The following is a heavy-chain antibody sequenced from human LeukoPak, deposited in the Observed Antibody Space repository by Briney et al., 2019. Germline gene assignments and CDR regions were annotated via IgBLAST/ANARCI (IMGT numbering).Heavy chain of an antibody. J-gene: IGHJ6*03. Sequence: ASLKVSCKASGYTFTGYYMHWVRQAPGQGLEWMAWINPNSGGTNYAQKFQGRVTMTRDTSISTAYMELSRLRSDDTAVYYCARDGPQDYYYMDVWGKGTTVTVSS. V-gene: IGHV1-2*02. CDR1: GYTFTGYY. CDR3: ARDGPQDYYYMDV. CDR2: INPNSGGT.